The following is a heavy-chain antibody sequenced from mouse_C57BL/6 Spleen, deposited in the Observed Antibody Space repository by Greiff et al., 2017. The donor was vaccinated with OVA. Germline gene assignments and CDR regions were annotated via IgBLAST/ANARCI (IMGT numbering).Heavy chain of an antibody. CDR2: IDPNSGGT. V-gene: IGHV1-72*01. J-gene: IGHJ2*01. Sequence: QVQLQQPGAELVKPGASVKLSCKASGYTFTSYWMHWVKQRPGRGLEWIGRIDPNSGGTKYNEKFKSKATLTVDKPYSTAYMQLRSLPSKDYAVFICARFPYYYGSTPDYWGPGTTLTVSS. CDR1: GYTFTSYW. D-gene: IGHD1-1*01. CDR3: ARFPYYYGSTPDY.